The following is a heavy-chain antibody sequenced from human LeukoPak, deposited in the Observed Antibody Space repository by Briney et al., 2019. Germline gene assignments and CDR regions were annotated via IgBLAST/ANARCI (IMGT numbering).Heavy chain of an antibody. J-gene: IGHJ4*02. CDR1: GFTFSSYG. D-gene: IGHD2-21*01. V-gene: IGHV3-30*02. CDR2: IRYDGSNK. CDR3: AKAPVTTCSGAYCYPFDY. Sequence: GGSLRLSCAASGFTFSSYGMHWVRQAPGKGLEWVAFIRYDGSNKYYADSVKGRFTISRDNSKNTLYLQMNRLRAEDAAVYYCAKAPVTTCSGAYCYPFDYWGREPWSPSPQ.